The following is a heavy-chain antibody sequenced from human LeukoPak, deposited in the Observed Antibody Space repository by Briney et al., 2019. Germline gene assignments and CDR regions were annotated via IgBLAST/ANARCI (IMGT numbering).Heavy chain of an antibody. V-gene: IGHV3-74*01. Sequence: GGSLRLSCAASGFTFSSYWMHWVRQAPGKGLVWVSRIHGDGKKTTYADSVKGRFTISRDNAKNTLYLQMNSLRAEDTAVYYCAREVPANNWFDPWGQGTLVTVSS. CDR3: AREVPANNWFDP. CDR1: GFTFSSYW. J-gene: IGHJ5*02. D-gene: IGHD6-25*01. CDR2: IHGDGKKT.